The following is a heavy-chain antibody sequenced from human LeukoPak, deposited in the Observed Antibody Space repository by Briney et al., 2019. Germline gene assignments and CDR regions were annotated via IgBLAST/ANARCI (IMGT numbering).Heavy chain of an antibody. CDR2: IYPRDSDT. V-gene: IGHV5-51*01. CDR3: ARTQDRIAARS. Sequence: GESLKISCKGSGYSFTSYWIGWVRQMPGKGLEWMGIIYPRDSDTRYSPSFQGQVTISADKSINTAYLQWSSLKVSDTAIYYCARTQDRIAARSWGQGTLVTVSS. J-gene: IGHJ4*02. D-gene: IGHD6-13*01. CDR1: GYSFTSYW.